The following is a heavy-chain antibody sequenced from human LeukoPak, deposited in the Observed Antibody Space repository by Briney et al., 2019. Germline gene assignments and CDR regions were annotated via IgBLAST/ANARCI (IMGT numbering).Heavy chain of an antibody. CDR1: GGTFSSYA. CDR2: IIPILGIA. Sequence: GASVKVSCKASGGTFSSYAISWVRQAPGQGLEWMGRIIPILGIANYAQKFQGRVTITADKSTSTAYMELSSLRSEDTAVYYCARATMAGILVDYWGQGTLVTVSS. J-gene: IGHJ4*02. CDR3: ARATMAGILVDY. D-gene: IGHD5-24*01. V-gene: IGHV1-69*04.